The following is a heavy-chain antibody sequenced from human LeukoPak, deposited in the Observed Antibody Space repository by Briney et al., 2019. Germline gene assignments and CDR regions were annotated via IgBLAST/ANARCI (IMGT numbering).Heavy chain of an antibody. D-gene: IGHD2-21*01. CDR2: IKQDGSEK. Sequence: PGGSLRLSCVASGFTFSSRDWMTWVRQAPGKGLEWVANIKQDGSEKNYVDSVKGRFTISRDNAKNSVDLQMNSLRVEDTAVYYCARSAYPGAFDIWGQGTMVTVSS. J-gene: IGHJ3*02. V-gene: IGHV3-7*01. CDR1: GFTFSSRDW. CDR3: ARSAYPGAFDI.